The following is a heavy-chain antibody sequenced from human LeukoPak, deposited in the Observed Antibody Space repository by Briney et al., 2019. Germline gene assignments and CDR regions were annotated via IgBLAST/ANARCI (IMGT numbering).Heavy chain of an antibody. CDR1: GGTFSSYA. J-gene: IGHJ4*02. D-gene: IGHD6-13*01. CDR2: IIPILGIA. V-gene: IGHV1-69*04. Sequence: SVKVSCKASGGTFSSYAISWVRQAPGQGLEWMGRIIPILGIANYAQKFQGRVAITADKSTSTAYMELSSLRSEDTAVYYCLGSSWYGYFDYWGQGTLVTVSS. CDR3: LGSSWYGYFDY.